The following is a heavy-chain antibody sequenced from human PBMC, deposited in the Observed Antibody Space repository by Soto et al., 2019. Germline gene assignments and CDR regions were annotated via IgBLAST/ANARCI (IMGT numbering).Heavy chain of an antibody. D-gene: IGHD3-10*01. CDR1: GYSFTNYW. J-gene: IGHJ4*02. CDR2: IDPSDSYT. Sequence: VQLVQSGAEVKKPGESLRISCKGSGYSFTNYWISWVRQMPGKGLEWMGRIDPSDSYTNYSPSFQGHVTISADKSISTAYLQWSSPKASDTAMYYCARRHDSGSYTGYWGQGTLVTVSS. CDR3: ARRHDSGSYTGY. V-gene: IGHV5-10-1*01.